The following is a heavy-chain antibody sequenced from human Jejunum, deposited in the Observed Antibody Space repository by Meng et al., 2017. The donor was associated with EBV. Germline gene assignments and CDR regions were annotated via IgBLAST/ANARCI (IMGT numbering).Heavy chain of an antibody. V-gene: IGHV3-23*01. J-gene: IGHJ4*02. CDR1: GFTFSDYA. D-gene: IGHD2-8*01. Sequence: EVQLLDSGGGLVQPAXXXXLSCAASGFTFSDYAMAWVRQAPGKGLEWVSTIDKSGGNTHYADSVKGRFTISRDNSKNTLYLQMSSLRAEDTAVYYCAKDVGVVLFDYWGQGTLVTVSS. CDR3: AKDVGVVLFDY. CDR2: IDKSGGNT.